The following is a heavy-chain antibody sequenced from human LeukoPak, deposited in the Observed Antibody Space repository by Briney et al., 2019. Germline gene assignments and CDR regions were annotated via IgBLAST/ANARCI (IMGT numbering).Heavy chain of an antibody. J-gene: IGHJ4*02. CDR1: GFTFSSYI. D-gene: IGHD1-26*01. V-gene: IGHV3-21*01. CDR2: ISSSSSYI. Sequence: PGGSLRLSCAASGFTFSSYIMNWVRQAPGKGLEWVSSISSSSSYIYYADSVKGRFTISRDNAKNSLYLQMNSLRAEDTAVYYCARGLGRGSYFSFFDYWGQGTLVTVSS. CDR3: ARGLGRGSYFSFFDY.